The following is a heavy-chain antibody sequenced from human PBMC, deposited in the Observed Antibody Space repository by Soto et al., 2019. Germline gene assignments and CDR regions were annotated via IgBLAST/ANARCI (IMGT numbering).Heavy chain of an antibody. Sequence: QVQLVQSGAEVKKPGASVKVSCKASGYTFTSYGISWVRQAPGQGPEWMGWISDYNGNTNYAQKLQGRVTMTTDPAPSTDYMELRGLRSDDTAVNNCAREYGDYDDIWGQGTMDTVSS. CDR1: GYTFTSYG. CDR3: AREYGDYDDI. CDR2: ISDYNGNT. J-gene: IGHJ3*02. V-gene: IGHV1-18*01. D-gene: IGHD4-17*01.